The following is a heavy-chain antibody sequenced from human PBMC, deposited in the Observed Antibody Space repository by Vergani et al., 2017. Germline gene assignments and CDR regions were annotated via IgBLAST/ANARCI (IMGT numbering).Heavy chain of an antibody. CDR3: AKESLYGYNEWD. CDR2: INSDGSRT. CDR1: GFTLSSYW. V-gene: IGHV3-74*01. J-gene: IGHJ4*02. D-gene: IGHD5-24*01. Sequence: EVQLVESGGGLVQPGGSLRLSCAASGFTLSSYWMHWVRQAPGKGLVWVSRINSDGSRTSYADSVKGRFTISRDNAKNTLYLQMNSLRAEDTAVYYCAKESLYGYNEWDWGQGTLVTVSS.